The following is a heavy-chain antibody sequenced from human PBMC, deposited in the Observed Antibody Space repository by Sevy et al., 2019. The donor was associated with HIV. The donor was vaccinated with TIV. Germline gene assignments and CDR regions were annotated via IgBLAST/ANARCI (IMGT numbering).Heavy chain of an antibody. CDR3: ARDRPCGGDCYILDP. Sequence: ASVKVSCKASGDIFSNYGINWVRQAPGQGLQWMGGILPISGLVNYAQKFQGRVTISADKSTGTVYMALSSLRSEDTAVYYCARDRPCGGDCYILDPWCQGVLVTVSS. CDR2: ILPISGLV. J-gene: IGHJ5*02. CDR1: GDIFSNYG. V-gene: IGHV1-69*10. D-gene: IGHD2-21*01.